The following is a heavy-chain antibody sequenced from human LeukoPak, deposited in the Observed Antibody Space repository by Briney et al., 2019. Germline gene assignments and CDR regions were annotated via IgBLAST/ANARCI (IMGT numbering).Heavy chain of an antibody. D-gene: IGHD1-1*01. CDR3: ARHWASGYRAYYFDY. Sequence: SETLSLTCTVSGGSISSGSYYWSWIRQPPGKGLEWIGEINHSGSTNYNPSLKSRVTISVDTSKNQFSLKLSSVTAADTAVYYCARHWASGYRAYYFDYWGQGTLVTVSS. CDR2: INHSGST. V-gene: IGHV4-39*01. CDR1: GGSISSGSYY. J-gene: IGHJ4*02.